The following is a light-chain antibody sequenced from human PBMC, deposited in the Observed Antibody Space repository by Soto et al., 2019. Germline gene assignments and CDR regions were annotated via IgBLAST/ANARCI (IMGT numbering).Light chain of an antibody. J-gene: IGKJ2*01. V-gene: IGKV3-20*01. CDR1: QSVSSRY. CDR2: GAS. CDR3: QQYGSSPPYT. Sequence: EIVLTQSPGTLSLSPGERATLSCRASQSVSSRYLAWYQQKPGQALRLLIYGASSRATGIPDRFSGSGSGTDVTLTISRLEPEDFAVYYCQQYGSSPPYTFGQGTKLEIK.